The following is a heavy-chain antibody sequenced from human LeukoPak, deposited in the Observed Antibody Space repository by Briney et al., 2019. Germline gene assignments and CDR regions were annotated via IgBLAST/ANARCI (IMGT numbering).Heavy chain of an antibody. J-gene: IGHJ4*02. D-gene: IGHD5-18*01. CDR1: GFTFSSYD. CDR2: IDTAGDT. CDR3: AVQRGYSYGYLDY. Sequence: PGGSLRLSCAASGFTFSSYDMHWVRQATGKGLEWVSAIDTAGDTYYPGSVKGRFTISRDNAKNSLYLQMNSLRAEDTAVYYCAVQRGYSYGYLDYWGQGTLVTVSS. V-gene: IGHV3-13*01.